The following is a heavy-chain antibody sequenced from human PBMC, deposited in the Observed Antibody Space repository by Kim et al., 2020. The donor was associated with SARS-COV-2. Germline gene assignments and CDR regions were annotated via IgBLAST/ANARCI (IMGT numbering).Heavy chain of an antibody. V-gene: IGHV3-9*01. Sequence: GGSLRLSCAASGFTFDGYAMHWVRQAPGRGLEWVSCISCRSGRIGYADSVKGRFTISRDNAKNSLYLQMNSLRMEDTALYYCGKDMTSGGLDYWGQGILVTASS. CDR3: GKDMTSGGLDY. CDR2: ISCRSGRI. J-gene: IGHJ4*02. CDR1: GFTFDGYA.